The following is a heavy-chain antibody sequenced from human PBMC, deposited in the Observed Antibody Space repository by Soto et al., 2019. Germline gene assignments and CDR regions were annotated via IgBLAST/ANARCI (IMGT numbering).Heavy chain of an antibody. Sequence: EEQLLESGGDLVQPGGSLRLSCVASGITFRSRAMSWVRQAPGEGLEWVGRIKSKTDGGTTYYAAPVKGRFTISRDDSKNAVCLQMNSLKTEDTAVYYCTTTGTIDYWGQGTLVTVSS. D-gene: IGHD1-1*01. CDR1: GITFRSRA. CDR2: IKSKTDGGTT. V-gene: IGHV3-15*01. CDR3: TTTGTIDY. J-gene: IGHJ4*02.